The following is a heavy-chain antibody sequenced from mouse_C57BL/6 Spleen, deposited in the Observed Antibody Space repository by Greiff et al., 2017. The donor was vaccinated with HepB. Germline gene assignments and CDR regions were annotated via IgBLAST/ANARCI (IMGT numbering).Heavy chain of an antibody. CDR1: GFTFSDYY. J-gene: IGHJ2*01. CDR2: INYDGSST. D-gene: IGHD2-14*01. Sequence: EVKLVESEGGLVQPGSSMKLSCTASGFTFSDYYMAWVRQVPEKGLEWVANINYDGSSTYYLDSLKSRFIISRDNAKNILYLQMSSLKSEDTATYYCARGGNYWDYWGQGTTLTVSS. V-gene: IGHV5-16*01. CDR3: ARGGNYWDY.